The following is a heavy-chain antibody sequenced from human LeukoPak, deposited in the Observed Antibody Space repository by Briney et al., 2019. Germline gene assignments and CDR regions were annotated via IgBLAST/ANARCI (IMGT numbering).Heavy chain of an antibody. CDR1: GGSISSGSYY. D-gene: IGHD5-18*01. V-gene: IGHV4-61*02. CDR3: ARFRIQLWPGGSDAFDI. CDR2: IYTSGST. Sequence: PSETLSLTCTVSGGSISSGSYYWSWIRQPAGKGLEWIGRIYTSGSTNYNPSLKSRVTISVDTSKNQFSLKLSSVTAADTAVYYCARFRIQLWPGGSDAFDIWGQGTMVTVSS. J-gene: IGHJ3*02.